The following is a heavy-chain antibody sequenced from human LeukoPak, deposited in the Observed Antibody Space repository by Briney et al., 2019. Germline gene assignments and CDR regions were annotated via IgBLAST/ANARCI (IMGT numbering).Heavy chain of an antibody. CDR1: GFTFSRYG. J-gene: IGHJ4*02. V-gene: IGHV3-30*18. D-gene: IGHD3-22*01. Sequence: GESLKISCAASGFTFSRYGMHWVRQAPGKGLEWVTVISYDGSNKYYADSVKGRFTISRDDSKNTLYLQVNSLRPDDTAVYYCAKDSGDYFSIQNYFDCWGQGTLVTVSS. CDR3: AKDSGDYFSIQNYFDC. CDR2: ISYDGSNK.